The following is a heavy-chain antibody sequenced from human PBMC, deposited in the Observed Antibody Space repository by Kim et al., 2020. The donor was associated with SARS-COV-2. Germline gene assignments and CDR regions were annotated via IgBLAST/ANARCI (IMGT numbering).Heavy chain of an antibody. V-gene: IGHV4-34*01. CDR1: GGSFSGYY. D-gene: IGHD5-18*01. CDR3: ARGGGGTAMVRDDY. CDR2: INHSGST. Sequence: SETLSLTCAVYGGSFSGYYWSWIRQPPGKGLEWIGEINHSGSTNYNPSLKSRVTISVDTSKNQFSLKLSSVTAADTAVYYCARGGGGTAMVRDDYWGQGTLVTVSS. J-gene: IGHJ4*02.